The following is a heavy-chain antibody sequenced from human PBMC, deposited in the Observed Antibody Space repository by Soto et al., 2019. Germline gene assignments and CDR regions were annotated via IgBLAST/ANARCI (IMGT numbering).Heavy chain of an antibody. V-gene: IGHV4-59*01. CDR2: IYYSGST. CDR1: GCSISSYY. J-gene: IGHJ4*02. D-gene: IGHD5-12*01. Sequence: XETLSLTCTVSGCSISSYYLSWIRQPPGKGLEWIGYIYYSGSTNYNPSLKSRVTISVDTSKNQFSLKLSSVTAADTAVYYCAGGEIVATTLDYWGQGPLVTSPQ. CDR3: AGGEIVATTLDY.